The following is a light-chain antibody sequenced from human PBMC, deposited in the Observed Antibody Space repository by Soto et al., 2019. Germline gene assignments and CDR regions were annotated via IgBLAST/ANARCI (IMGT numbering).Light chain of an antibody. CDR2: TAS. CDR1: QGISSY. V-gene: IGKV1-8*01. Sequence: AIRMTQSPSSFTASTGERVTITCRASQGISSYLAWYQQKPGKAPKLLIYTASTLQSGVPSRFSGSGSGTDFTLTISYLQSEDFATYYCQQQYSYPPTLGAGTKVDIK. J-gene: IGKJ4*01. CDR3: QQQYSYPPT.